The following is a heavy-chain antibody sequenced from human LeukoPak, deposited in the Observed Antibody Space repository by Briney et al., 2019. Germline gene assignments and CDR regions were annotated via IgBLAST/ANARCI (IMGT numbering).Heavy chain of an antibody. CDR2: ITTYNGDT. CDR1: GYTFTSYA. V-gene: IGHV1-18*01. CDR3: AIVLPYFGY. Sequence: ASVKVSCKASGYTFTSYAMNWVRQAPGQGLEWMGWITTYNGDTDYAQKLQGRVTMTADTSTSTAYMELRSLRSDDTAVYYCAIVLPYFGYWGQGTLLTVSS. J-gene: IGHJ4*02. D-gene: IGHD3-10*01.